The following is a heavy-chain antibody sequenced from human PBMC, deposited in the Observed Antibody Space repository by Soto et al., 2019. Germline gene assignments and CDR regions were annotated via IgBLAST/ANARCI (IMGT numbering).Heavy chain of an antibody. Sequence: QVQLVQSGAEVKEPGASVRVSCKASGYTFINYDISWVRQATGPGLEWMGWMNPGSGKTGYANKCQGRVTMTRDASTGSAHLELSSLTSEDTAVYYCARMASFGTLNWFDPWGQGTLVTVSS. V-gene: IGHV1-8*02. CDR1: GYTFINYD. CDR3: ARMASFGTLNWFDP. D-gene: IGHD3-16*01. J-gene: IGHJ5*02. CDR2: MNPGSGKT.